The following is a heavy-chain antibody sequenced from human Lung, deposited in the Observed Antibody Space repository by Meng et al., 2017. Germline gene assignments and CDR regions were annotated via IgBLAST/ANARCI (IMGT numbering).Heavy chain of an antibody. CDR2: INHSGST. V-gene: IGHV4-34*01. D-gene: IGHD4-11*01. CDR3: ARGPTTMAHDFDY. J-gene: IGHJ4*02. Sequence: QVPLQQLGAGLFKPSETLSLTCVVSGGSFSDYYWSWIRQPPGKGLEWIGEINHSGSTNYNPSLESRATISVDTSQNNLSLKLSSVTAADSAVYYCARGPTTMAHDFDYWGQGTLVTASS. CDR1: GGSFSDYY.